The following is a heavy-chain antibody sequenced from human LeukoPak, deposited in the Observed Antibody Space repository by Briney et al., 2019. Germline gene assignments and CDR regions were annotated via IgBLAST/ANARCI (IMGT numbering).Heavy chain of an antibody. J-gene: IGHJ4*02. D-gene: IGHD2-21*02. Sequence: GGSLRLSCAASGFTFSDYYMSWIRQAPGKGLEWVAVISYDGSNKYYADSVKGRFTISRDNSKNTLYLQMNSLRAEDTAVYYCAKGSEGGDFGYFDYWGQGTLVTVSS. V-gene: IGHV3-30*18. CDR3: AKGSEGGDFGYFDY. CDR2: ISYDGSNK. CDR1: GFTFSDYY.